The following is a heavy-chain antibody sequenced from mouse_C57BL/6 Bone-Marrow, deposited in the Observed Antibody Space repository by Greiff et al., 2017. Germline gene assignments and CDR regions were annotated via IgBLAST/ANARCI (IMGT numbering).Heavy chain of an antibody. CDR1: GYTFTSYW. V-gene: IGHV1-55*01. Sequence: VQLQQPGAELVKPGASVKMSCKASGYTFTSYWITWVKQRPGQGLEWIGDIYPGSGSTNYNEKFKGKATLTADTSSSTAYMQLRSLTSEDSAVYYCAIGVPLSVFAMDYGGQGTSVTVSS. D-gene: IGHD1-1*02. CDR3: AIGVPLSVFAMDY. CDR2: IYPGSGST. J-gene: IGHJ4*01.